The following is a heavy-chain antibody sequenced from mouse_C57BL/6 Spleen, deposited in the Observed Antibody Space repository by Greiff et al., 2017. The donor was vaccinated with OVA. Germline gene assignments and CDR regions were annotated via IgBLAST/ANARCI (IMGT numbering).Heavy chain of an antibody. Sequence: SGPELVKPGASVKMSCKASGYTFTDYNMHWVKQSHGKSLEWIGYINPNNGGTSYNQKFKGKATLTVNKSSSTAYMELRSLTSEDSAVYYCARPLYYYGSSYWFAYWGQGTLVTVSA. V-gene: IGHV1-22*01. J-gene: IGHJ3*01. CDR3: ARPLYYYGSSYWFAY. CDR2: INPNNGGT. D-gene: IGHD1-1*01. CDR1: GYTFTDYN.